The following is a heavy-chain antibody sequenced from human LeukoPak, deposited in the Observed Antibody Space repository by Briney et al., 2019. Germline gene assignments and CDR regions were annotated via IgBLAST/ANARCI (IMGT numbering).Heavy chain of an antibody. CDR3: ARAGDIVATISDYYGMDV. J-gene: IGHJ6*02. CDR1: GFTFSSYA. CDR2: ISVSGGST. Sequence: GGSLRLSCAASGFTFSSYAMSWVRQAPGKGLEWVSAISVSGGSTYYADSVKGRFTISRDNSKNTLYLQMNSLRAEDTAVYYCARAGDIVATISDYYGMDVWGQGTTVTVSS. D-gene: IGHD5-12*01. V-gene: IGHV3-23*01.